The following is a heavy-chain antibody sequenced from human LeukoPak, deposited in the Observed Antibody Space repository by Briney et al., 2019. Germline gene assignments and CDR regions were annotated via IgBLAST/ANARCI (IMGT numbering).Heavy chain of an antibody. D-gene: IGHD2-8*01. Sequence: GGSLRLSCAASGFTFDDYAIHWVRQAPGKGLEWVSLISGDGENPYYSQSVKGRFTISRDNSKNSLYLQMNRLTIEDTAIYYCAKDSNGEGSYIDSWGQGTLATVSS. CDR3: AKDSNGEGSYIDS. CDR1: GFTFDDYA. CDR2: ISGDGENP. V-gene: IGHV3-43*02. J-gene: IGHJ4*02.